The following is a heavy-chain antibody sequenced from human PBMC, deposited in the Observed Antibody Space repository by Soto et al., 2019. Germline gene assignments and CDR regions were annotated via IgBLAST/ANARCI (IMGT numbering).Heavy chain of an antibody. J-gene: IGHJ4*02. CDR2: IYHSGST. CDR3: AREGRELLRSYYFDY. CDR1: GGSISSSNW. V-gene: IGHV4-4*02. D-gene: IGHD1-26*01. Sequence: QVQLQASGPGLVKPSGTLSLTCAVSGGSISSSNWWSWVRQPPGKGLEWIGEIYHSGSTNYNPSLKSRVTISVDKSKNQFSLKLSSVTAADTAVYYCAREGRELLRSYYFDYWGQGTLVTVSS.